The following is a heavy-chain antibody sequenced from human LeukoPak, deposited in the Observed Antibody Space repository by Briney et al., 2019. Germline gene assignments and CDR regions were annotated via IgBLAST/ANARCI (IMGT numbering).Heavy chain of an antibody. D-gene: IGHD6-6*01. CDR3: AKDRHPYSTSSDY. CDR2: ISTTSGT. J-gene: IGHJ4*02. V-gene: IGHV3-23*01. Sequence: RAGGSLRLSCAASGFTFTNYAMTWVRQAPGKGLEGVSSISTTSGTYYANSVAGRFTISRDKSQNTLYLQMNSLRAEDTAVYYCAKDRHPYSTSSDYWGQGALVTVSS. CDR1: GFTFTNYA.